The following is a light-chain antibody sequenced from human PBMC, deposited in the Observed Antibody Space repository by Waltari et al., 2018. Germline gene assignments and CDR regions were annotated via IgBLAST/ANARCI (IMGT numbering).Light chain of an antibody. CDR2: DVP. CDR3: SLYTSSSTWV. V-gene: IGLV2-18*01. CDR1: SSDFGIYNR. Sequence: QSALTQPPSVSGSPGQSVTISCTGSSSDFGIYNRVSWYQLPPGTAPKLFIFDVPNRPSGVPDRFSGSKSGNTASLTISGLQAEDEADYYCSLYTSSSTWVFGGGTKLTVL. J-gene: IGLJ3*02.